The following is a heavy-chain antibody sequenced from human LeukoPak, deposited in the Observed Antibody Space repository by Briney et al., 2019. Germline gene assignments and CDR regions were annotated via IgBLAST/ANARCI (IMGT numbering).Heavy chain of an antibody. V-gene: IGHV3-7*01. D-gene: IGHD7-27*01. Sequence: GGSLRLSCAASGFTFSSYWMSWVRQAPGKGLEWVANIKQDGSEKYYVDSVKGRFTISRDNAKNSLYLQMNSLRAEDTAVYYCARSANWGWGEAYYFDYWGQGTLVTVSS. CDR2: IKQDGSEK. CDR1: GFTFSSYW. J-gene: IGHJ4*02. CDR3: ARSANWGWGEAYYFDY.